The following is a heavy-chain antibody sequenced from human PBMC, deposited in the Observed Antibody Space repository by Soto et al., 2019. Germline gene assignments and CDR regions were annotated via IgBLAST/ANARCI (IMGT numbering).Heavy chain of an antibody. Sequence: QVQLVQSGAEVKKPGSSVKVSCKASGGTFSSYAISWVRQAPGQGLEWMGGIIPIFGTANYAQKFQGRVTITADKSTSTAYMELSSLRSEDTAVYYCVRGDCGGDCYSSSYYYYGMDVWGQGTTVTVSS. CDR1: GGTFSSYA. D-gene: IGHD2-21*02. CDR2: IIPIFGTA. CDR3: VRGDCGGDCYSSSYYYYGMDV. V-gene: IGHV1-69*06. J-gene: IGHJ6*02.